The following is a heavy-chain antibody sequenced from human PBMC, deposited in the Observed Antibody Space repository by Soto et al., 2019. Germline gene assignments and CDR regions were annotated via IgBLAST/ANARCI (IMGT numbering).Heavy chain of an antibody. V-gene: IGHV3-21*02. J-gene: IGHJ5*01. CDR1: GFTFSRYG. Sequence: EVQLVESGGGLVKPGWSLRLSCAASGFTFSRYGMNWLRQASGKGLEWVASISSSTSYVYYADSVKGRFSTSRDNTKNILYMEMYGLRTEDTAVYYCARDPSEGRVGNWFESWGQGTLVTVSS. D-gene: IGHD2-2*01. CDR2: ISSSTSYV. CDR3: ARDPSEGRVGNWFES.